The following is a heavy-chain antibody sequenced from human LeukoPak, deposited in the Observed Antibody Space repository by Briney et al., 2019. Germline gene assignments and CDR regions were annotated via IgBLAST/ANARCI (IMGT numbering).Heavy chain of an antibody. V-gene: IGHV1-46*03. CDR3: ALKPLSTIDY. D-gene: IGHD2-2*01. CDR1: GYTFTSYH. J-gene: IGHJ4*02. Sequence: GASVKVSCKTSGYTFTSYHIHWVRQAPGQGLEWKGLINPGGGGTTYAQKFQGRVTMTRNTSISTAYMELSSLRSEDTAVYYCALKPLSTIDYWGQGTLVTVSS. CDR2: INPGGGGT.